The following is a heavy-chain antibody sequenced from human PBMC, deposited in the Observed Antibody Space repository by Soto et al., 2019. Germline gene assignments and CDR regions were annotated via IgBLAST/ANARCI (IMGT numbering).Heavy chain of an antibody. J-gene: IGHJ4*02. CDR2: ISAYNGNT. D-gene: IGHD3-16*02. Sequence: QVQLVQSGAEVKKPGASVKVSCKASGYTFTSYGISWVRQAPGQGLEWMGWISAYNGNTKYAQKLQGRVTMTTDTSTSTAYMQVRSLRSVDPFVYHCPRYLIVGLVDYWGQGTLDTVSS. V-gene: IGHV1-18*01. CDR1: GYTFTSYG. CDR3: PRYLIVGLVDY.